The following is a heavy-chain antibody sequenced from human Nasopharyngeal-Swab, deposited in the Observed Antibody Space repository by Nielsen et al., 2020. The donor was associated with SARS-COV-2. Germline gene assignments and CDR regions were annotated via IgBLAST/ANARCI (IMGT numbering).Heavy chain of an antibody. D-gene: IGHD5-12*01. CDR2: IIPIIDVA. V-gene: IGHV1-69*10. CDR1: GGTFSSYA. CDR3: ARGGWLRRSYYYSYYYMDV. Sequence: LVKVSCKASGGTFSSYAISWVRQAPGQRLEWMGGIIPIIDVAKYGQKFQGRVAITADKSTSTAYMELRSLRSDDTGVYYCARGGWLRRSYYYSYYYMDVWGKGTTVTVSS. J-gene: IGHJ6*03.